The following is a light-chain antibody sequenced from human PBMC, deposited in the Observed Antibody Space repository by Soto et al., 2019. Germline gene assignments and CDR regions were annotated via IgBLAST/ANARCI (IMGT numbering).Light chain of an antibody. J-gene: IGLJ1*01. Sequence: QSVLVQPPSVSAAPGQKVTISCSGSSSNIGRNYVSWYQHLPGTAPKLLIYDADKRPSGIPDRFSGYKSGASATLGITGLQTGDEADYYCGAWDSSLTTYAFGTGTKVTVL. CDR1: SSNIGRNY. CDR2: DAD. CDR3: GAWDSSLTTYA. V-gene: IGLV1-51*01.